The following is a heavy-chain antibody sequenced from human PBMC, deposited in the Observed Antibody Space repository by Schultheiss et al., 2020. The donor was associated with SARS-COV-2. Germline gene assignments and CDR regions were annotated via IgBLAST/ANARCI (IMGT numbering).Heavy chain of an antibody. D-gene: IGHD3-3*01. CDR2: ISSSSSYT. CDR1: GFTFSDYY. J-gene: IGHJ4*02. CDR3: TTDIVRFLEWLQDFDY. V-gene: IGHV3-11*05. Sequence: GESLKISCAASGFTFSDYYMSWIRQAPGKGLEWVSYISSSSSYTNYADSVKGRFTISRDNAKNSLYLQMNSLKTEDTAVYYCTTDIVRFLEWLQDFDYWGQGTLVTVSS.